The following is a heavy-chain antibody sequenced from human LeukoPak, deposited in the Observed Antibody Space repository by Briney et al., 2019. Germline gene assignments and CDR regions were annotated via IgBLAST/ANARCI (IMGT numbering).Heavy chain of an antibody. CDR3: ARGIVGAVLPDAFDI. CDR1: GGSISSSSYY. V-gene: IGHV4-39*07. CDR2: IYHSGST. J-gene: IGHJ3*02. Sequence: PSETLSLTCTVSGGSISSSSYYWGWIRQPPGKGLEWIGSIYHSGSTYYNPSLKSRVTISVDTSKNQFSLKLSSVTAADTAVYYCARGIVGAVLPDAFDIWGQGTVVTVSS. D-gene: IGHD1-26*01.